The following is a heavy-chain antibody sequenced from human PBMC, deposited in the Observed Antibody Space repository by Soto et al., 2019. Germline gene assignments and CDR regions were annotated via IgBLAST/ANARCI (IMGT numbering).Heavy chain of an antibody. CDR3: ARETITIFGVVTLPNWFDP. J-gene: IGHJ5*02. V-gene: IGHV4-30-4*01. CDR1: GGSISICDYY. Sequence: SETLSLTCTVSGGSISICDYYWSLIRQPPGKGLEWIGYIYYSGSTYYNPSLKSRVTISVDTSKNQFSLKLSSVTAADTAVYYCARETITIFGVVTLPNWFDPWGQGTLVTVSS. D-gene: IGHD3-3*01. CDR2: IYYSGST.